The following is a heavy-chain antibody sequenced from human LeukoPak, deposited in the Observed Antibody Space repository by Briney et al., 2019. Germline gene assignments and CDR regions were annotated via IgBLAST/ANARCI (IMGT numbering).Heavy chain of an antibody. CDR2: INTDMSST. V-gene: IGHV3-74*01. CDR1: GFTFSDYW. CDR3: ARDLSHCSGGSCYSAHFDY. D-gene: IGHD2-15*01. J-gene: IGHJ4*02. Sequence: GGSLRLSCVASGFTFSDYWMHWVRQAPGKGLVWVSRINTDMSSTIYTDSVKGRFTISRDNAKNTLYPQMNSLRAEDTAVYYCARDLSHCSGGSCYSAHFDYWGLGTLVTVSS.